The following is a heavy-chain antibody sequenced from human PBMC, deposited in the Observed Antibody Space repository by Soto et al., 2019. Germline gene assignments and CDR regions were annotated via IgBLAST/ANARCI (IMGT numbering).Heavy chain of an antibody. CDR2: IWYDGSNK. CDR3: ARDGYSSGWYELDAFDI. CDR1: GFTFSSYG. D-gene: IGHD6-19*01. J-gene: IGHJ3*02. V-gene: IGHV3-33*01. Sequence: GGSLRLSCAASGFTFSSYGMHWVRQAPGKGLEWVAVIWYDGSNKYYADSVKGRFTISRDNSKNTLYLQMNSLRAEDTAVYYCARDGYSSGWYELDAFDIWGQGTIVTVSS.